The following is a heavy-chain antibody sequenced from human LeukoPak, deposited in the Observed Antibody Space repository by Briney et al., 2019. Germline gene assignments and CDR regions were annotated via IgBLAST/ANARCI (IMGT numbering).Heavy chain of an antibody. D-gene: IGHD3/OR15-3a*01. V-gene: IGHV4-59*02. CDR3: AREWVGRPRFDP. CDR2: IYSSGST. CDR1: GASVSSNY. J-gene: IGHJ5*02. Sequence: PSETLSLTCTVSGASVSSNYWSWIRQPPGKGLEWIGYIYSSGSTNYNPSLKSRVTISVDTSKNQFSLKLSSVTAADTAVHYCAREWVGRPRFDPWGQGTLVTVSS.